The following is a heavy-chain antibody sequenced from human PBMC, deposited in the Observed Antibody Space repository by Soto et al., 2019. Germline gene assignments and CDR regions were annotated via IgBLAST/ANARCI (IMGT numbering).Heavy chain of an antibody. CDR1: GYTFTSYD. Sequence: QVQQVQSGAEVKKPGASVKVSCKASGYTFTSYDIIWVRQASGQGLEWMGWMNPNRGNTGYAQKFQGRVTMTRTTSISTAYMELNSLRSEDTAVYYCARGRGSGYEWENWFDPWGQGTQVTVSS. D-gene: IGHD5-12*01. V-gene: IGHV1-8*01. CDR2: MNPNRGNT. CDR3: ARGRGSGYEWENWFDP. J-gene: IGHJ5*02.